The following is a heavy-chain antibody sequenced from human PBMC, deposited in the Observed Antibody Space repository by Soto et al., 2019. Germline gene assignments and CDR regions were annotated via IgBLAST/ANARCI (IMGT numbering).Heavy chain of an antibody. Sequence: GPLGLACATSGLTFSSYVMVWVRQATGKGLEWVSTISGNGANTDYADSVKGRFTISRDKSKNTLFLQMNSMRAEETAVYYCAKDLILAARQGDYFDYWGEGTLVTSPQ. CDR2: ISGNGANT. V-gene: IGHV3-23*01. CDR1: GLTFSSYV. D-gene: IGHD6-6*01. J-gene: IGHJ4*02. CDR3: AKDLILAARQGDYFDY.